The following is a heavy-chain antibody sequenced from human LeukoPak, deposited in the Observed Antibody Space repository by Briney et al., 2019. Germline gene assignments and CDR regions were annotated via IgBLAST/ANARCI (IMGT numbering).Heavy chain of an antibody. CDR1: VVTFSIYA. Sequence: GGSLTLSCAGSVVTFSIYAMSWVHQAPGQGLEGVSVISDSGDYTSYADSVRGRFTISRDNSRNTLYLQMISLRPEDTPVYYCAKDTSIGKYCTNGVCSPFDYWGQGTLVTVSS. CDR3: AKDTSIGKYCTNGVCSPFDY. CDR2: ISDSGDYT. J-gene: IGHJ4*02. D-gene: IGHD2-8*01. V-gene: IGHV3-23*01.